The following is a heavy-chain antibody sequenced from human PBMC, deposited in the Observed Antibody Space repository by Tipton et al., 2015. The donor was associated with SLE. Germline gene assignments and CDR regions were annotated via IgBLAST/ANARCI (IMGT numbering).Heavy chain of an antibody. CDR3: ARRSGWSFDY. CDR2: IYYSGST. CDR1: GGSISSSSYY. D-gene: IGHD6-19*01. Sequence: GLVKPSETLSLTCTVSGGSISSSSYYWSWIRQPPGKGLEWIGYIYYSGSTNYNPSLKSRVTISVDTSKNQFSLKLSSVTAADTAVYYCARRSGWSFDYWGQGTLVTVSS. J-gene: IGHJ4*02. V-gene: IGHV4-61*05.